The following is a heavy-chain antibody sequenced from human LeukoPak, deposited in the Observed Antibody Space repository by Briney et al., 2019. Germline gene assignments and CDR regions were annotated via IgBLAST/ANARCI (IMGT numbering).Heavy chain of an antibody. V-gene: IGHV4-30-2*01. Sequence: PSETLSLTCTVSSGSISSGGYYWSWIRQPPGKGLEWIGYIYHSGSTYYNPSLKSRVTISVDRSKNQFSLKLSSVTAADTAVYYCARGGHGSSSMVWFDPWGQGTLVTVSS. D-gene: IGHD6-6*01. J-gene: IGHJ5*02. CDR3: ARGGHGSSSMVWFDP. CDR2: IYHSGST. CDR1: SGSISSGGYY.